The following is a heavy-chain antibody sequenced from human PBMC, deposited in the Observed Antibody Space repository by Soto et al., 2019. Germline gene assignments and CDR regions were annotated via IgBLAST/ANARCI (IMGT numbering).Heavy chain of an antibody. V-gene: IGHV1-69*13. CDR1: GYTFTGYY. CDR3: ARARYSYGYSFFYGMDV. D-gene: IGHD5-18*01. J-gene: IGHJ6*02. Sequence: SLNVSCKASGYTFTGYYMHWVRQAPGQGLEWMGGIIPIFGTANYAQKFQGRVTITADESTSTAYMELSSLRSEDTAVYYCARARYSYGYSFFYGMDVWGQGTTV. CDR2: IIPIFGTA.